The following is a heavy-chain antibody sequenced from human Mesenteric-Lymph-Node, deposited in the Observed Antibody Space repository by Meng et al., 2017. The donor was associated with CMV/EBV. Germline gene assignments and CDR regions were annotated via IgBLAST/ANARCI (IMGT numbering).Heavy chain of an antibody. CDR1: GFTFSSYS. J-gene: IGHJ6*02. Sequence: GESLKISCAASGFTFSSYSMNWVRQAAGKGLEWVSSISSSSSYIYYADSVKGRFTISRDNAKNSLYLQMNSLRAEDTAVYYCARDLTVVVVAATESYYYYYGMDVWGQGTTVTVSS. D-gene: IGHD2-15*01. CDR2: ISSSSSYI. CDR3: ARDLTVVVVAATESYYYYYGMDV. V-gene: IGHV3-21*01.